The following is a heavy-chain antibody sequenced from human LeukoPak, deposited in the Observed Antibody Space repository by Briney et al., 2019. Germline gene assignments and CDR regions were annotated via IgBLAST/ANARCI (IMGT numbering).Heavy chain of an antibody. J-gene: IGHJ5*02. CDR3: ARGTSGTYYNILSNWLDP. CDR2: ISSSSVLI. D-gene: IGHD3-10*01. V-gene: IGHV3-48*04. Sequence: GGSLRLSCAASGFTFSSYWMSWVRQAPGKGLEWISYISSSSVLIYYADSVKGRFTISRDNAKNSLFLQMNSLRADDTAVYYCARGTSGTYYNILSNWLDPWGQGTLVTVSS. CDR1: GFTFSSYW.